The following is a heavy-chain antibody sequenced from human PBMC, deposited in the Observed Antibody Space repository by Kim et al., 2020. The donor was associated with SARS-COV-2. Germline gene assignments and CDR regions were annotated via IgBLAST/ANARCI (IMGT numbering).Heavy chain of an antibody. CDR3: ARLRNDYVWGPLSGMDV. CDR2: IYPGDSDT. V-gene: IGHV5-51*01. Sequence: GESLKISCKGSGYSFTSYWIGWVRQMPGKGLEWMGIIYPGDSDTRYSPSFQGQVTISADKSISTAYLQWSSLKASDTAMYYCARLRNDYVWGPLSGMDVWGQGTTVTVSS. CDR1: GYSFTSYW. J-gene: IGHJ6*02. D-gene: IGHD3-16*01.